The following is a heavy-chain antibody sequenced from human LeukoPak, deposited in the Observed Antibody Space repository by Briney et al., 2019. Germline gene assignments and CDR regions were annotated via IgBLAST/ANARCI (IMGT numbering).Heavy chain of an antibody. Sequence: ASVKVSCKASGGTFSSYAFSWVRQALAQGLEWMGGIIPIFGTANYAQKFEGRVTITADESTSTAYMELSSLRSEDTAVYYCARARCSEGSCRDRGELYYGMDVWGKGTTVTVSS. CDR1: GGTFSSYA. CDR3: ARARCSEGSCRDRGELYYGMDV. J-gene: IGHJ6*04. D-gene: IGHD2-15*01. V-gene: IGHV1-69*13. CDR2: IIPIFGTA.